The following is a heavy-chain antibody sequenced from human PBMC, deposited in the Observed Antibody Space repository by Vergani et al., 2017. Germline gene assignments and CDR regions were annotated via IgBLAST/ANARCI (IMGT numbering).Heavy chain of an antibody. CDR3: AREPFIGYSSSSVFMGMDV. CDR1: GFTFSSYW. D-gene: IGHD6-6*01. V-gene: IGHV3-7*03. J-gene: IGHJ6*02. Sequence: EVQLVESGGGLVQPGGSLRLSCAASGFTFSSYWMSWVRQAPGKGLEWVANIKQDGSEKYYVDSVKGRFTISRDNAKNSLYLQMNSLRAEDTAVYYCAREPFIGYSSSSVFMGMDVWGQGTTVTVSS. CDR2: IKQDGSEK.